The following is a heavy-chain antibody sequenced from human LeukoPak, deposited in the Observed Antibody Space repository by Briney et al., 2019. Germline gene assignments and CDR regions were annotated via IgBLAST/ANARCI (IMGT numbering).Heavy chain of an antibody. CDR3: AKDKLDSYGGYGMDV. CDR1: GFTFDDYA. J-gene: IGHJ6*02. Sequence: GGSLRLSCAASGFTFDDYAMHWVRQAPGKGLEWVSGISWNSGSIGYADSVKGRFTISRDNAKNSLYLQMSSLRAEDTALYYCAKDKLDSYGGYGMDVWGQGTTVTVSS. CDR2: ISWNSGSI. D-gene: IGHD5-18*01. V-gene: IGHV3-9*01.